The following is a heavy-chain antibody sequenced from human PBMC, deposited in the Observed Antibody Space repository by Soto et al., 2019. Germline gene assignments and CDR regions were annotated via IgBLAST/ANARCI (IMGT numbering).Heavy chain of an antibody. V-gene: IGHV4-30-4*01. CDR2: IYYSGST. D-gene: IGHD3-3*01. Sequence: SETLSLTCTVSGGSISSGDYYWSWIRQPPGKGLEWIGYIYYSGSTYYNPSLKSRVTISVDTSKNQFSLKLSSVTAADTAVYYCARVVESLEWLVFDYWGQGTLVTVSS. CDR3: ARVVESLEWLVFDY. J-gene: IGHJ4*02. CDR1: GGSISSGDYY.